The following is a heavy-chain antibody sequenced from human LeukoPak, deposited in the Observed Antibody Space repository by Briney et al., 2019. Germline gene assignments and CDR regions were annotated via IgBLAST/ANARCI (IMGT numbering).Heavy chain of an antibody. D-gene: IGHD3-16*01. CDR2: ITGNGATT. J-gene: IGHJ2*01. Sequence: ESGGSLRLSCAASGFTFSNYAMTWVRQAPGKGLEWVSSITGNGATTQYADSVKGRFTISRDNSKNTVYLQMSSLGAEDTAIYYCAKDGDTTALYFFWYFDLWGRGTLVTVSS. V-gene: IGHV3-23*01. CDR1: GFTFSNYA. CDR3: AKDGDTTALYFFWYFDL.